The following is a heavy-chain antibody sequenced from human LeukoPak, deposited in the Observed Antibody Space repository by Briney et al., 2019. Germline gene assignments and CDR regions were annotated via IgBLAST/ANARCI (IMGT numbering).Heavy chain of an antibody. CDR1: GGSFSGYY. CDR2: INHSGST. D-gene: IGHD6-13*01. Sequence: PSETLSLTCAVYGGSFSGYYWSWIRQPPGKGLEWSGEINHSGSTNYSPSLKSRVTISVDTSKNQFSLKLSSVTAADTAVYYCARGYTRGTYSSRSPFDYWGQGTLVTVSS. V-gene: IGHV4-34*01. J-gene: IGHJ4*02. CDR3: ARGYTRGTYSSRSPFDY.